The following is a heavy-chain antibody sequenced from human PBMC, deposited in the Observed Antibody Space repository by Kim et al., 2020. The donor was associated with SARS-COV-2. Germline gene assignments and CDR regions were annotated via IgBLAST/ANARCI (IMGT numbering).Heavy chain of an antibody. J-gene: IGHJ6*02. D-gene: IGHD5-12*01. CDR2: IDWDDVK. CDR1: GVSLSTSKMC. CDR3: ERTRPDGYRAYGMDV. V-gene: IGHV2-70*11. Sequence: SGPTLVNPTQTLTLTCTFSGVSLSTSKMCVSWIRQPPGKALEWLARIDWDDVKYYSTSLKTRLTISKDTSKNQVVLTMTNVDPVDTATYYCERTRPDGYRAYGMDVWGQGTTVTVSS.